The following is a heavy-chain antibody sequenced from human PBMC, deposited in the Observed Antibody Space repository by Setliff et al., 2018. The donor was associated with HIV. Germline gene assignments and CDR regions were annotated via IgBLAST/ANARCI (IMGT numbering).Heavy chain of an antibody. V-gene: IGHV4-34*01. J-gene: IGHJ2*01. CDR2: INHSGDT. CDR3: ARVGVGWYFDL. Sequence: LSLTCAVYGGSFSGYFWTWIRQPPQKRLEWMGEINHSGDTNYNPSLKSRVTIPADTSKNQFSLKLSSVTAADPAVYFCARVGVGWYFDLWGRGILVTVSS. CDR1: GGSFSGYF.